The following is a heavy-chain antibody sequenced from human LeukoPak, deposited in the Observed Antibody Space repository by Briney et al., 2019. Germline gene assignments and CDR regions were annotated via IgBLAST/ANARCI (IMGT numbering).Heavy chain of an antibody. CDR3: ARRFAPSRNDAFDI. J-gene: IGHJ3*02. CDR2: IYYSGST. CDR1: GGSISSGGYY. Sequence: SETLSLTCTVSGGSISSGGYYWSWLRQHPGKGLEWIGYIYYSGSTYYNPSLKSRVTISVDTSKNQFSLKLSSVTASDTAVYYCARRFAPSRNDAFDIWGQGTMVTVSS. V-gene: IGHV4-39*01. D-gene: IGHD3-10*01.